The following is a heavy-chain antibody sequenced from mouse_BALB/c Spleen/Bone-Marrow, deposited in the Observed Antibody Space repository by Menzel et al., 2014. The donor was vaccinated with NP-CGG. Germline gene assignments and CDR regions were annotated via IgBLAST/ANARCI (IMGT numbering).Heavy chain of an antibody. CDR3: ARYGNYEDAMDY. CDR1: GSSLTSFG. Sequence: VQVVESGPGLVAPSQSLSITCTVSGSSLTSFGVHWVRQPPGKGLEWLGVIWAGGSTNYNSALMSRLSISKDNSKSQVFLKMNSLQTDDTAMYYCARYGNYEDAMDYWGQGTSVTVSS. V-gene: IGHV2-9*02. J-gene: IGHJ4*01. D-gene: IGHD2-10*02. CDR2: IWAGGST.